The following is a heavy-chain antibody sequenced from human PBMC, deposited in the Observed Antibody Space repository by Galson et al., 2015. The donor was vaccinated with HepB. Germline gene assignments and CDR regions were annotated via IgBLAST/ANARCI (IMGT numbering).Heavy chain of an antibody. CDR3: VRPISLLLTTTEVSC. CDR1: GFTFSNAW. D-gene: IGHD1-26*01. Sequence: SLRLSCAASGFTFSNAWMSWVRQAPGKGLEWVGRIASKSDGGTTDYAALVKGRFTISRDDSKKTLYLQINSLKTEDTAIYYCVRPISLLLTTTEVSCWGQGTLVTVSS. J-gene: IGHJ4*02. V-gene: IGHV3-15*04. CDR2: IASKSDGGTT.